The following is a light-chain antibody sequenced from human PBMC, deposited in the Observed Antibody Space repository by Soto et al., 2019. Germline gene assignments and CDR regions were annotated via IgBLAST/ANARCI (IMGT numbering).Light chain of an antibody. V-gene: IGKV1D-12*01. Sequence: DIRMTQPPSSVSASVGDRVTITCRASQYMSSYLAWYQQKPGKSPTLLIYSTSTLQSGVPSRFSGSGSGTDFTLTISSLQPEDFATYFCQQADSFPLTFGGGTPVEIK. CDR3: QQADSFPLT. CDR2: STS. CDR1: QYMSSY. J-gene: IGKJ4*01.